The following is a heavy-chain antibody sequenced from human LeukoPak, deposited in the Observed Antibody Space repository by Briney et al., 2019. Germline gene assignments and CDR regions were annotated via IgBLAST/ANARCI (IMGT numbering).Heavy chain of an antibody. CDR2: ISSSGSTI. D-gene: IGHD3-3*01. Sequence: PGGSLRLSCAASGFTFSSYDINWVRQAPGKGLEWVSYISSSGSTIYYADSVKGRFTISRDNAKNSLYLQMNSLRAEDTAVYYCARDHDFWSGSYTGFFDYWGQGTLVTVSS. CDR1: GFTFSSYD. CDR3: ARDHDFWSGSYTGFFDY. V-gene: IGHV3-48*03. J-gene: IGHJ4*02.